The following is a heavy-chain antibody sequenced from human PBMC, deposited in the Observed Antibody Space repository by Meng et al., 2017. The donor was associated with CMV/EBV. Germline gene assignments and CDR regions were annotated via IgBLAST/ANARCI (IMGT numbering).Heavy chain of an antibody. J-gene: IGHJ4*02. V-gene: IGHV3-30*02. D-gene: IGHD1-26*01. Sequence: GESLKISCAASGFTFSSYGMHWVRQAPGKGLDWVAFIRYDGSNRYYADSVKGRFTISRDNSKNTLYLQMNSLRPEDTAVYYCARVLGGSYLFDYWGQGTLVTVSS. CDR3: ARVLGGSYLFDY. CDR1: GFTFSSYG. CDR2: IRYDGSNR.